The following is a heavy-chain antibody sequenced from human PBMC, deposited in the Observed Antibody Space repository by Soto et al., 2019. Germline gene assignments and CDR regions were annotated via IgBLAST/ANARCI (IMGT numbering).Heavy chain of an antibody. J-gene: IGHJ6*02. D-gene: IGHD2-8*01. Sequence: VKVSCKASGYTFTRYGISWVRQAPGQGLEWMGWISGYNGDTNYAQKFQGRVSMTIDTSTTTAYMELRSLTSDDTAVYYCAKNGQPPYYYYGLDVWGQGTKVTSP. CDR1: GYTFTRYG. V-gene: IGHV1-18*01. CDR2: ISGYNGDT. CDR3: AKNGQPPYYYYGLDV.